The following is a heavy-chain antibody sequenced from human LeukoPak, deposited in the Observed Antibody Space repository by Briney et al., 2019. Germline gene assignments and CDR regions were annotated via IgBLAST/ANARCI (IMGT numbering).Heavy chain of an antibody. J-gene: IGHJ4*02. V-gene: IGHV4-30-2*01. CDR1: GGSISSGGYS. CDR3: ARCSGGSCYS. D-gene: IGHD2-15*01. Sequence: RPSETLSLTCAVSGGSISSGGYSWSWIRQPPGKGLEWIGYIYHRGSTYYNPSLKSRVTISVDRSENQVSLKLSSVTAADTAVYYCARCSGGSCYSWGQGTLVAVSS. CDR2: IYHRGST.